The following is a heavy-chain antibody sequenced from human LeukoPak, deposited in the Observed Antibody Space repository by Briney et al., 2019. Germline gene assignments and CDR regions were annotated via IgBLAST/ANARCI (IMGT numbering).Heavy chain of an antibody. CDR3: ARDLGYLDY. J-gene: IGHJ4*02. CDR2: ISSSSSYI. V-gene: IGHV3-21*01. Sequence: GGSLRLSCAASGFTFSSYSMNWVRQAPGKGLEWVSSISSSSSYISYADSVKGRFTISRDNAKNSLYLQMHSLRAEDTAVYYCARDLGYLDYWGQGTLVTVAS. D-gene: IGHD2-15*01. CDR1: GFTFSSYS.